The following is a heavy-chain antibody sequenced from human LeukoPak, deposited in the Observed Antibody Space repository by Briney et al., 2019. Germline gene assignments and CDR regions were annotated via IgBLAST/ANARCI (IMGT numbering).Heavy chain of an antibody. V-gene: IGHV1-2*02. CDR3: ARGMGSGTYRRFDF. CDR1: GCTFTAYN. CDR2: ITPSSGAT. J-gene: IGHJ4*02. Sequence: ASVKVSCKTSGCTFTAYNIHWVRQAPGQGLEWMGWITPSSGATNYAQQLQGRITMTRDTSISTAYMELNNLISDDTAVYYCARGMGSGTYRRFDFWGQGTLVTVSS. D-gene: IGHD3-10*01.